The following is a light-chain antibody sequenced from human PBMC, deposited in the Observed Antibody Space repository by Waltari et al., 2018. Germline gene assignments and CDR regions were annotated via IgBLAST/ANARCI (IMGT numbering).Light chain of an antibody. CDR1: ALPNKY. V-gene: IGLV3-10*01. CDR3: YSTDRTGKQRV. Sequence: SYELTQPPSVSVSPGQTARITCSGDALPNKYGYWYQQKSGQAPGLVIYEDNKRRSGIPEGFSGSSSGTMVTLTISGAQVEDEGDYYCYSTDRTGKQRVFGGGTKLTVL. CDR2: EDN. J-gene: IGLJ2*01.